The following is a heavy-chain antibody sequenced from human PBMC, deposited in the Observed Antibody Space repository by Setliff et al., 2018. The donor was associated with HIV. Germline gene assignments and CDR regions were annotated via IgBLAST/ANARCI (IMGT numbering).Heavy chain of an antibody. CDR2: IYYSGST. Sequence: SETLSLTCTVSGGSISSHYWSWIRQPPGKGLEWIGSIYYSGSTYYNPSLRRRVTISADTSKNQVSLRLRSVTAADTAVYYCARETQQSYNIVTGYNYYYGIDVWGQGTTVTVSS. CDR1: GGSISSHY. D-gene: IGHD3-9*01. V-gene: IGHV4-59*11. J-gene: IGHJ6*02. CDR3: ARETQQSYNIVTGYNYYYGIDV.